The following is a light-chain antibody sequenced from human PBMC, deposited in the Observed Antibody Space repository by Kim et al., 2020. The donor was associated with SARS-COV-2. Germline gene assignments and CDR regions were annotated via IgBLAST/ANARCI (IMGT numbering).Light chain of an antibody. V-gene: IGKV1-5*03. CDR1: QSVDNW. CDR3: KQYETYWT. J-gene: IGKJ1*01. Sequence: DIQMTQSPSTLSAFVGTRVTITCRASQSVDNWLAWYQQMPGKAPKLLIYQASKLASGVPSRFSGSGSGTTFTLTIYNLQPDDSAIYYCKQYETYWTFGPGTKVE. CDR2: QAS.